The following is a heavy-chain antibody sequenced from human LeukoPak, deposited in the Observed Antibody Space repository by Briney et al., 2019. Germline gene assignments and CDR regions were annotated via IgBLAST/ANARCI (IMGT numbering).Heavy chain of an antibody. J-gene: IGHJ4*02. CDR2: IYHSGST. Sequence: SETLSLTCAVSGGSISNSNWWSWVRQPPGKGLEWIGEIYHSGSTNYNPSLKSRVTMSVDKSKNQFSLKLSSVTAADTAAYYCARDPGGYSGYGRGYYFDFWGQGTLVTVSS. CDR1: GGSISNSNW. CDR3: ARDPGGYSGYGRGYYFDF. V-gene: IGHV4-4*02. D-gene: IGHD5-12*01.